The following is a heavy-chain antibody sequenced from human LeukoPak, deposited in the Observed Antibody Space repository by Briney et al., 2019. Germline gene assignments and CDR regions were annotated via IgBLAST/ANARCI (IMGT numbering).Heavy chain of an antibody. D-gene: IGHD1-26*01. V-gene: IGHV4-34*01. CDR2: INHSGST. Sequence: SETLSLTCAVYGGSFSGYYWSWIRQPPGKGLEWIGEINHSGSTNYNPSLKSRVTISVDTSKNQFSLKLSSVTAADTAAYYCARGREELPPPPLDYWGQGTLVTVSS. CDR3: ARGREELPPPPLDY. J-gene: IGHJ4*02. CDR1: GGSFSGYY.